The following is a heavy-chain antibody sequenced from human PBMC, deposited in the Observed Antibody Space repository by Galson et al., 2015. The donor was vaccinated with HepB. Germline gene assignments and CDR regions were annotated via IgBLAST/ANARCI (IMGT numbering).Heavy chain of an antibody. CDR2: IDWDDDK. D-gene: IGHD6-19*01. J-gene: IGHJ2*01. V-gene: IGHV2-70*04. Sequence: LVKPTQTLTLTCTFSGFSLSTTEMRVSWIRQPPGKALEWLARIDWDDDKFYSTSLKTRLTISKDTSKNQVVLTMTNMDPVDTATYYCARAGYSSGWYPWYFDLWGRGTLVTVSS. CDR3: ARAGYSSGWYPWYFDL. CDR1: GFSLSTTEMR.